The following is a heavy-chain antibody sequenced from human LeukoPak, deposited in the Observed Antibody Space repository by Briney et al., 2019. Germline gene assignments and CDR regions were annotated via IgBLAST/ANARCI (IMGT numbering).Heavy chain of an antibody. D-gene: IGHD4-17*01. Sequence: PGRSLRLSCAASGFTFSSYAMHWVRQAPGKGLEWVAVISYDGSNKYYADSVKGRFTISRDNSKNTLYLQMNSLRAEDTAVYYCARADYVGPDPAALDYWGQGTLVTVSS. CDR3: ARADYVGPDPAALDY. V-gene: IGHV3-30-3*01. CDR1: GFTFSSYA. J-gene: IGHJ4*02. CDR2: ISYDGSNK.